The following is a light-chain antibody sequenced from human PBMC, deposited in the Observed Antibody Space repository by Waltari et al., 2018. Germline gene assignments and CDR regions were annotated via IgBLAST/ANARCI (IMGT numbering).Light chain of an antibody. CDR3: QQYNNWPPS. CDR2: GAS. J-gene: IGKJ4*01. Sequence: IVMTQSPATLSVSPGERATLSCRASQSVSSNLAWYQQNPGQAPRLLIYGASTRATGIPARFSGSGSGTEFTLTISSLQSEDFAVYYCQQYNNWPPSFGGGTKVEIK. CDR1: QSVSSN. V-gene: IGKV3-15*01.